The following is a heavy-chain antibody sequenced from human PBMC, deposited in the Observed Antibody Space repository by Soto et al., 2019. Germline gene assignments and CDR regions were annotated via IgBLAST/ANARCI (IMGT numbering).Heavy chain of an antibody. CDR3: ARPRFSGSYFDY. V-gene: IGHV3-74*01. CDR2: INSDGSST. Sequence: GGSLRLSCAASGFTFGSNWMHWVRQAPGKGLVWVSRINSDGSSTSYADSVKGRFTISRDNARDTLYLEMNSLRAEDAALYYCARPRFSGSYFDYWGQGALVTVSS. CDR1: GFTFGSNW. J-gene: IGHJ4*02. D-gene: IGHD1-26*01.